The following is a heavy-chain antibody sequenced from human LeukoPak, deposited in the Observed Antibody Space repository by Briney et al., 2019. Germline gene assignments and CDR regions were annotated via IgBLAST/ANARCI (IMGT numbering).Heavy chain of an antibody. CDR3: ARADYYSGYLLCDY. V-gene: IGHV3-21*01. CDR1: GFTFSSYT. CDR2: ISSSSSYI. Sequence: GGSLRLSCAASGFTFSSYTMNWVRQAPGKGLEWVSSISSSSSYIYYAESVKGRFTMSRDNAKNSLYLQMNSLRAEDTAVYYCARADYYSGYLLCDYWGQGTLVTVSS. J-gene: IGHJ4*02. D-gene: IGHD3-3*01.